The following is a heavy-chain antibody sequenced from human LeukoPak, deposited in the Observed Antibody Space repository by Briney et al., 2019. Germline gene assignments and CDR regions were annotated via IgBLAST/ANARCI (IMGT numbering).Heavy chain of an antibody. CDR3: ARDRWSSTSYNDY. Sequence: GGSLRLSCVASGFTFSSYGMNWVRQAPGKGLEWVAVISYDGSNKYYADSVKGRFTISRDNSKNTLYLQMNSLRAEDTAVYYCARDRWSSTSYNDYWGQGTLVTVSS. CDR1: GFTFSSYG. J-gene: IGHJ4*02. CDR2: ISYDGSNK. D-gene: IGHD2-2*01. V-gene: IGHV3-30*03.